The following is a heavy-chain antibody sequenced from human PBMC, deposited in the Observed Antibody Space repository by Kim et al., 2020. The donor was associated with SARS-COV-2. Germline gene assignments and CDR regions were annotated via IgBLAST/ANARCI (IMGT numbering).Heavy chain of an antibody. CDR1: GFTFSSYG. D-gene: IGHD5-18*01. V-gene: IGHV3-33*05. CDR3: AREGGLWPRDAFDI. CDR2: ISYDGSNK. Sequence: GGSLRLSCAASGFTFSSYGMHWVRQAPGKGLEWVAVISYDGSNKYYADSVKGRFTISRDNSKNTLYLQMNSLRAEDTAVYYCAREGGLWPRDAFDIWGQGTMVTVSS. J-gene: IGHJ3*02.